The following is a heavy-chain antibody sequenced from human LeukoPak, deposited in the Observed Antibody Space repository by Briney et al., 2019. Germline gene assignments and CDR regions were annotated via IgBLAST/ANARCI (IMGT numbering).Heavy chain of an antibody. Sequence: SETLSLTWTVSGGSISSYYWSWIRQPAGKGLEWIGRIYTSGSTNYNPSLKSRVTMSVDTSKNQFSLKLSSVTAADTAVYYCARDHEDYYDSSGSIGGFDYWGQGTLVTVSS. CDR3: ARDHEDYYDSSGSIGGFDY. J-gene: IGHJ4*02. CDR2: IYTSGST. CDR1: GGSISSYY. D-gene: IGHD3-22*01. V-gene: IGHV4-4*07.